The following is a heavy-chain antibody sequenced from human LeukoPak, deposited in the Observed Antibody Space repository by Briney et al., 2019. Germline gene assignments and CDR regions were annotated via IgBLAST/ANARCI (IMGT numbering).Heavy chain of an antibody. V-gene: IGHV1-8*01. CDR2: MNPNSGNT. CDR1: GYTFTSYD. D-gene: IGHD6-13*01. Sequence: ASVKVSCKASGYTFTSYDINWVRQATGQGLEWMGWMNPNSGNTGYAQKFQGRVTMTRNTSISTAHMELSSLRSEDTAVYYCARGAGPSSSSWTYYYYYYGMDVWGQGTTVTASS. J-gene: IGHJ6*02. CDR3: ARGAGPSSSSWTYYYYYYGMDV.